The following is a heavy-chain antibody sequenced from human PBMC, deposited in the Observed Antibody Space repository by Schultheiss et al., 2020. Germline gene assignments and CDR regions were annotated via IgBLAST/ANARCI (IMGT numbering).Heavy chain of an antibody. CDR1: GFSFSTYA. D-gene: IGHD3-16*02. V-gene: IGHV3-30*03. J-gene: IGHJ4*02. CDR3: ARKRLSFDY. Sequence: GGSLRLSCAASGFSFSTYAMSWVRQAPGKGLEWVAVISYDGSNKYYADSVKGRFTISRDNSKNTLYLQMNSLRAEDTAVYYCARKRLSFDYWGQGTLVNVSS. CDR2: ISYDGSNK.